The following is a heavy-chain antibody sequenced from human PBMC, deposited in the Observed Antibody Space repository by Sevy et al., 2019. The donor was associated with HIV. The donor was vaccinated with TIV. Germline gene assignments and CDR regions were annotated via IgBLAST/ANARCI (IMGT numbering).Heavy chain of an antibody. Sequence: SETLSLTCSVSYGPISAYYWNWIRQSPGKGLEWIGYIRYSGSTNYNPSFMRRVTMSLDTSKNQFSLQLNSVTAADTALYYCARAPPVRSGDDSLNWFDPWGRGTLVTVSS. J-gene: IGHJ5*02. V-gene: IGHV4-59*01. CDR3: ARAPPVRSGDDSLNWFDP. D-gene: IGHD5-12*01. CDR1: YGPISAYY. CDR2: IRYSGST.